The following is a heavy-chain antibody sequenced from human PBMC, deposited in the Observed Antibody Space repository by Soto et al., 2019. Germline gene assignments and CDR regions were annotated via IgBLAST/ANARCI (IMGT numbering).Heavy chain of an antibody. V-gene: IGHV3-30*18. CDR3: VKDQGVAERFDP. J-gene: IGHJ5*02. CDR2: ISYDGSNK. CDR1: GFTFSSYG. D-gene: IGHD5-12*01. Sequence: QVQLVESGGGVVQPGRSLRLSCAASGFTFSSYGMHWVRQAPGKGLEWVAVISYDGSNKYYADSVKGRFTISRDNSKNTLYLQMTSLRAEDTAVYYCVKDQGVAERFDPWGQGTLVTVSS.